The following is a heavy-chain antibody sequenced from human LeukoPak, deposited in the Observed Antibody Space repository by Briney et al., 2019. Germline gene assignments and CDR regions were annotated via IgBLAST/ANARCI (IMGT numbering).Heavy chain of an antibody. V-gene: IGHV3-64D*09. Sequence: GGSLRLSCSASGFSFSSYGLHWVRQAPGKGLEYVSGISSSGDTTYYADSVKGTFSIPRDNSKNTVYLQMSSLRAEDTAVYYCVKENRLPIAPCPKTYYYYCMDVWGQGTTVTVSS. D-gene: IGHD6-6*01. CDR1: GFSFSSYG. CDR3: VKENRLPIAPCPKTYYYYCMDV. J-gene: IGHJ6*02. CDR2: ISSSGDTT.